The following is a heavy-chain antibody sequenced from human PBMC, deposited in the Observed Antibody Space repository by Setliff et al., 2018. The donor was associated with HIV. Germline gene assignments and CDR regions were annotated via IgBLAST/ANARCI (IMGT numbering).Heavy chain of an antibody. D-gene: IGHD2-2*01. V-gene: IGHV4-4*02. J-gene: IGHJ6*02. CDR1: GGSISSDNW. CDR3: ARGHCSGTNCYGVDYYGMDV. Sequence: SETLSLTCAVSGGSISSDNWWTWVRQAPGKGLEWIGEIYHSAYTNYNPSLKSRVSMSVDKSKNQFSVKLTSVTAADTAVYYCARGHCSGTNCYGVDYYGMDVWGQGTTVTVSS. CDR2: IYHSAYT.